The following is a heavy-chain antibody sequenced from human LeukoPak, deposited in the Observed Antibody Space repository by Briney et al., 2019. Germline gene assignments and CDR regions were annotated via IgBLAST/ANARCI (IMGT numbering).Heavy chain of an antibody. CDR3: ARAPPKRYSNSLRGGYYYYYMDV. CDR2: ITYRSDYI. V-gene: IGHV3-21*04. D-gene: IGHD4-11*01. Sequence: GGSLRLSCAASGLSLGTYNMNWVRQAPGKGLEWVASITYRSDYIYYADSVKGRFTISRDNAKDSVYLQMNSLRAEDTAVYYCARAPPKRYSNSLRGGYYYYYMDVWGKGTTVTVSS. CDR1: GLSLGTYN. J-gene: IGHJ6*03.